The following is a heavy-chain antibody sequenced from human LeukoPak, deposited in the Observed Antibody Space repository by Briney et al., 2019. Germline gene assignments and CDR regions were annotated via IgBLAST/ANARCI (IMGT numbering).Heavy chain of an antibody. V-gene: IGHV4-34*01. D-gene: IGHD3-16*02. J-gene: IGHJ3*01. CDR1: GGSFSGYY. CDR2: INHSGST. CDR3: ARAPRTGAWDMITFGGVIVHGDAFDF. Sequence: SETLSLTCAVYGGSFSGYYWSWIRQPPGKGLEWIGEINHSGSTNYNPSLKSRVTVSVDMSKNQFSLQPSSVTAADTAVYYCARAPRTGAWDMITFGGVIVHGDAFDFWGQGTMVTVSS.